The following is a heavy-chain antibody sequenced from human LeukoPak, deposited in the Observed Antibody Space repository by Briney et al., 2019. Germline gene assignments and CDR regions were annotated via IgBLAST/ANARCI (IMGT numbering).Heavy chain of an antibody. CDR1: GFTFSSYG. V-gene: IGHV3-30*02. CDR2: IRYDGSNK. J-gene: IGHJ4*02. D-gene: IGHD6-13*01. CDR3: AKDSWIGSSWTNYFDY. Sequence: GGSLRLSCAASGFTFSSYGMHWVRRAPGKGLEWVAFIRYDGSNKYYADSVKGRFTISRDNSKNTLYLQMNSLRAEDTAVYYCAKDSWIGSSWTNYFDYWGQGTLVTVSS.